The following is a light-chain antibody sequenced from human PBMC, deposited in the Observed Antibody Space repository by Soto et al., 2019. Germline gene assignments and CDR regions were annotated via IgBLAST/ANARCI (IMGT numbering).Light chain of an antibody. V-gene: IGLV2-8*01. J-gene: IGLJ2*01. CDR1: SSDVGGYNY. CDR2: EVS. CDR3: SSYGRRHNVV. Sequence: QSALTQPPSASGSPGQSVTISCTGTSSDVGGYNYVSWYQQHPGKAPKLMIYEVSKRPSGVPDRFSGSKSGNTASLTVSGLQAEDEADYYCSSYGRRHNVVFGGGTKLTVL.